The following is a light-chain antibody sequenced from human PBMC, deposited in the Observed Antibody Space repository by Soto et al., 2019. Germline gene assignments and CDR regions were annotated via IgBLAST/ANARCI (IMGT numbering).Light chain of an antibody. CDR1: QTIDNT. CDR3: QHYNYWPYT. V-gene: IGKV3-15*01. J-gene: IGKJ2*01. Sequence: EIVVTQSPSTLSLSPGGRATLSCRASQTIDNTLAWYQRKPGQAPRLLIYDASTRATGVPARFSGSGSGTDFTLTISSLQSEDFAVYYCQHYNYWPYTFGQGTKVDIK. CDR2: DAS.